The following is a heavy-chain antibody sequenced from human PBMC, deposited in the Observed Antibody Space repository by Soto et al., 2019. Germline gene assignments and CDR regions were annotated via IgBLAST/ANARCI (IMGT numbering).Heavy chain of an antibody. V-gene: IGHV1-69*01. CDR2: IIPISGTA. CDR1: GGTFSSYA. J-gene: IGHJ6*02. D-gene: IGHD2-2*01. Sequence: QVQLVQSGAEVKKPGSSVKVSCKASGGTFSSYAISWVRQAPGQGLEWMGGIIPISGTANYAQKFQGRGTITADEPTSTASMELSSLRSEDTAVYYCARSQGSSTSLEIYYYYYYGMDVWGQGTTVTVSS. CDR3: ARSQGSSTSLEIYYYYYYGMDV.